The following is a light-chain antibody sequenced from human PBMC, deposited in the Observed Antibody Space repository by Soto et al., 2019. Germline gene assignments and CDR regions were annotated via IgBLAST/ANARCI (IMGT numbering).Light chain of an antibody. CDR1: QSISSW. V-gene: IGKV1-5*03. CDR2: TAS. Sequence: DIQMTQSPSTLSASVGDRVTITCRASQSISSWLAWYQQKPGKAPSLLIYTASTLQGGVTARFSGSASGTEVTLTISSLQPDDFATYYCQQYHDYSRTFGQGTKVEI. CDR3: QQYHDYSRT. J-gene: IGKJ1*01.